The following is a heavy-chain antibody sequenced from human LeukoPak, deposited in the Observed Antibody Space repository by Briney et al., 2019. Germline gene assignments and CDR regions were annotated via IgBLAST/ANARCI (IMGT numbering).Heavy chain of an antibody. CDR2: INPNSGGT. J-gene: IGHJ3*02. CDR3: ARESSGSYSDAFDI. D-gene: IGHD1-26*01. Sequence: GASVKVSCKASGYTFTGYYMHWVRQAPGQGLEWMGWINPNSGGTNYAQKFQGWVTMTRDTSISTAYMELSRLRSDDTAVYYRARESSGSYSDAFDIWGQGTMVTVSS. V-gene: IGHV1-2*04. CDR1: GYTFTGYY.